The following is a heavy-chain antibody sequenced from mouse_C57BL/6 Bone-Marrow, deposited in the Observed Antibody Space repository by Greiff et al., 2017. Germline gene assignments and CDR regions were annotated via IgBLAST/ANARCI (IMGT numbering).Heavy chain of an antibody. CDR2: IDPEDGET. Sequence: VQLQQSGAELVKPGASVKLSCTASGFNIKDYYMHWVKQRTEQGLEWIGRIDPEDGETKYAPKFQGKATITADTSSNTAYLQLSSLTSEDTAVYYCASGITTVVADYYAMDYWGQGTSVTVSS. CDR1: GFNIKDYY. J-gene: IGHJ4*01. CDR3: ASGITTVVADYYAMDY. V-gene: IGHV14-2*01. D-gene: IGHD1-1*01.